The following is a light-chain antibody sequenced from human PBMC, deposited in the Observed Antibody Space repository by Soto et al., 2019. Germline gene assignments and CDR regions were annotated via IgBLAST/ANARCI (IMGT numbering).Light chain of an antibody. V-gene: IGLV2-23*02. J-gene: IGLJ1*01. Sequence: QSALAQPASVSGSAGQSITISCSGTMRDVGAYNLVSWYQQHPGTAPKLIIYEVRNRPSGISSRFSGSRSGNTASLPISGLQAEDEADYYCCSYAGSSTFYVFGTGTKVTVL. CDR2: EVR. CDR1: MRDVGAYNL. CDR3: CSYAGSSTFYV.